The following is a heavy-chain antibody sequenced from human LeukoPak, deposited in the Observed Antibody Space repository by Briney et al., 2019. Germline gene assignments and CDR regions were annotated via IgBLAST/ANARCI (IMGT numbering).Heavy chain of an antibody. V-gene: IGHV3-23*01. Sequence: GGSLRLSCAASGFTFAGYAMSWVRQAPGKGLEWVSLISGSGGITYYADSVKGRFTISRDNSKNTLYLQMNSLGAEDTAVYYCAKDQAFGSGNYFDYWGQGTLVTVSS. J-gene: IGHJ4*02. CDR1: GFTFAGYA. D-gene: IGHD3-10*01. CDR2: ISGSGGIT. CDR3: AKDQAFGSGNYFDY.